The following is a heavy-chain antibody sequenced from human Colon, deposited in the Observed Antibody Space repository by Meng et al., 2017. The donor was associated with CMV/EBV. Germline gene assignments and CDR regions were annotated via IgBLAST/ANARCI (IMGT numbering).Heavy chain of an antibody. CDR3: ARENYRDFSGHSIYDY. Sequence: SGYTSTAHTLHWVRQAPGQRPEGMGWITTGDGNTRYSQKLQGRVTITRDTSASTIHMELSSLRSEDTAVYYCARENYRDFSGHSIYDYWGQGTLVTVSS. CDR1: GYTSTAHT. D-gene: IGHD3-22*01. CDR2: ITTGDGNT. J-gene: IGHJ4*02. V-gene: IGHV1-3*04.